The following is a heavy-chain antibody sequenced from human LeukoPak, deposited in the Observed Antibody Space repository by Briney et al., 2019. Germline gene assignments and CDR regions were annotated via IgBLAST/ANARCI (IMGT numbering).Heavy chain of an antibody. CDR2: IRYDGGNR. J-gene: IGHJ6*04. Sequence: GGSLRLSCAASGFTFSSYGMHWVRQAPGKGLEWVAFIRYDGGNRYYADSVKGQFTISRGNSNNTLYLQMNSLRPEDTAVYYCAELGITMIGGVWGKGTTVTISS. V-gene: IGHV3-30*02. D-gene: IGHD3-10*02. CDR1: GFTFSSYG. CDR3: AELGITMIGGV.